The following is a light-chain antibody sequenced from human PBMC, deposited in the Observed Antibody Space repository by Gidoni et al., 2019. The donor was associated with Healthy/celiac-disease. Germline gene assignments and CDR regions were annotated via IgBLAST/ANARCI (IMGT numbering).Light chain of an antibody. CDR1: QSISSY. Sequence: IQMTHSPSSLSASVGARVTITCRASQSISSYLNWYQQKPGTAPKLLIYAASSLQSGVPSRFSGSGSGTDFTLTISSLQPEDFATYYCQQSYSTPWTFGQGTKVEIK. CDR2: AAS. CDR3: QQSYSTPWT. V-gene: IGKV1-39*01. J-gene: IGKJ1*01.